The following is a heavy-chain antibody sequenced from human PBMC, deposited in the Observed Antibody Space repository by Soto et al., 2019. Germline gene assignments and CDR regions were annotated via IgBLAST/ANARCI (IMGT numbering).Heavy chain of an antibody. CDR1: GFTFSSYW. J-gene: IGHJ4*02. V-gene: IGHV3-74*01. CDR3: TRDIGGKGAY. Sequence: GGSLRLSCAASGFTFSSYWMHWVRQVPGKGLLWVSRIDEYGNTINYADSVKGRFTISRDNARNTLYLEMNSLRAEDTALYYCTRDIGGKGAYWGPGTLVTVSS. CDR2: IDEYGNTI. D-gene: IGHD3-10*01.